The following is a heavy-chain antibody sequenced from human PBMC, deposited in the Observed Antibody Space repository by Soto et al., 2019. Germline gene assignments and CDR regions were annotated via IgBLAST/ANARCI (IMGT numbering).Heavy chain of an antibody. Sequence: QLQLQESGPGLVKPSETLSLTCTVSGGSISSSSYYWGWIRQPPGKGLEWIGSIYYSGSTYYNPSLKSRVTISVDTSKNQFSLKLSSVTAADTAVDYCARLRAIFGADYWGQGTLVTVSS. CDR3: ARLRAIFGADY. CDR2: IYYSGST. V-gene: IGHV4-39*01. CDR1: GGSISSSSYY. D-gene: IGHD3-3*01. J-gene: IGHJ4*02.